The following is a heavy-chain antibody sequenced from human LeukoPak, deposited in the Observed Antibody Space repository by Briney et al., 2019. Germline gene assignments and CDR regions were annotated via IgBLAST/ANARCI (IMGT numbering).Heavy chain of an antibody. Sequence: ASVKVSCKASGYTFTSYAMHWVRQAPGQRLEWMGWINAGNGNTKYSQKFQGRVTITRDTSASTAYMELSSLRSEDTAVYYCAGELRGDYYYYYGMDVWGQGTTVTVSS. D-gene: IGHD2-15*01. V-gene: IGHV1-3*01. J-gene: IGHJ6*02. CDR2: INAGNGNT. CDR3: AGELRGDYYYYYGMDV. CDR1: GYTFTSYA.